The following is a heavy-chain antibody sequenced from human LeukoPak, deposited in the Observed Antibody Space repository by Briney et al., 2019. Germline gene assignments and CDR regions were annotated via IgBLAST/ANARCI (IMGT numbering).Heavy chain of an antibody. CDR2: ISAYNGNT. D-gene: IGHD2-15*01. V-gene: IGHV1-18*01. Sequence: ASVKVSCKASGYTFSSYAISWVRQAPGQGLDWMGWISAYNGNTNYAQKLQGRVTITRNTSISTAYMELSSLRSEDTAVYYCARARTRRYCSGGSCYPNDYYFDYWGQGTLVTVSS. J-gene: IGHJ4*02. CDR1: GYTFSSYA. CDR3: ARARTRRYCSGGSCYPNDYYFDY.